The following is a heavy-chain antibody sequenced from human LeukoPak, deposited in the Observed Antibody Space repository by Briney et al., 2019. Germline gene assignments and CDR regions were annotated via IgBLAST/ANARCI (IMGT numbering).Heavy chain of an antibody. Sequence: GGSLRLSCAASGFTFDDYTMHWVRQAPGKGLEWVSLISWDGGSTYYADSVKGRFTISRDNSKNSLYLQMNSLRTEDTALYYCAKDSSGYYYGSGRHYYLDYWGQGTLVTVSS. V-gene: IGHV3-43*01. CDR2: ISWDGGST. CDR3: AKDSSGYYYGSGRHYYLDY. J-gene: IGHJ4*02. CDR1: GFTFDDYT. D-gene: IGHD3-10*01.